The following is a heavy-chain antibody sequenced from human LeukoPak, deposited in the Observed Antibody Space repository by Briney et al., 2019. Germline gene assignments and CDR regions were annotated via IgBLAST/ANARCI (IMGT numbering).Heavy chain of an antibody. J-gene: IGHJ4*02. CDR1: GGSINSSSW. D-gene: IGHD3-22*01. Sequence: PSETLSPTCAVSGGSINSSSWWSWVRQPPGKGLEWIGEISQSGRAKYNPSLKSRVTISIDKSKNQFSLKLSSVTAADTAVYYCASKTYYYDSSDFWGQGTLVTVSS. CDR3: ASKTYYYDSSDF. CDR2: ISQSGRA. V-gene: IGHV4-4*02.